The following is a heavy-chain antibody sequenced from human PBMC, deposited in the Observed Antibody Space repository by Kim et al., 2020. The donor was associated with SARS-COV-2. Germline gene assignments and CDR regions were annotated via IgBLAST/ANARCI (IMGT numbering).Heavy chain of an antibody. CDR2: ISAYNGNT. D-gene: IGHD1-1*01. CDR3: ARAGGPGTTDYYSYYGMDV. Sequence: ASVKVSCKASGYTFTSYGISWVRQAPGQGLEWMGRISAYNGNTNYAQKLQGRVTMTTDTSTSTAYMELRSLRSDDTAVYYCARAGGPGTTDYYSYYGMDVWGQGTTVTVSS. V-gene: IGHV1-18*04. J-gene: IGHJ6*02. CDR1: GYTFTSYG.